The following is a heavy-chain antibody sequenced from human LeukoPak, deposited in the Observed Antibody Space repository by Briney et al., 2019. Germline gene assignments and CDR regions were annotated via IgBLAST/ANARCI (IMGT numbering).Heavy chain of an antibody. V-gene: IGHV4-4*02. J-gene: IGHJ3*02. D-gene: IGHD3-10*01. CDR1: GDSISNNNW. CDR3: ARDGTYYYAFDI. Sequence: PSETLSLTCAVSGDSISNNNWWSWVRQPPGKGLEWIGEIFHSGDTNYKPSLKSRVTISVDTSKNQFSLKLSSVTAADTAVYYCARDGTYYYAFDIWGQGTMVTVSS. CDR2: IFHSGDT.